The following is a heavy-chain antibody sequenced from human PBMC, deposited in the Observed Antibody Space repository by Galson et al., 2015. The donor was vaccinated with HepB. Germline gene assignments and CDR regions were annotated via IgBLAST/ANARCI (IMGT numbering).Heavy chain of an antibody. CDR2: IRNKINRYST. J-gene: IGHJ4*02. D-gene: IGHD6-19*01. CDR3: SRAPYARGWYPDY. V-gene: IGHV3-72*01. CDR1: GFTFSDFY. Sequence: SLRLSCADSGFTFSDFYMDWARQAPGKGLEWVGRIRNKINRYSTDYAGSVKGRFTISRDDSKNSVYLQMNGLETEDTAVYYCSRAPYARGWYPDYWGQGTLVTVSS.